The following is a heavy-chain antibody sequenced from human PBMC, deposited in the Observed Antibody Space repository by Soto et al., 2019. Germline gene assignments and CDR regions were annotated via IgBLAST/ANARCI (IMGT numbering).Heavy chain of an antibody. CDR1: GFTFSSYS. D-gene: IGHD3-22*01. CDR3: ARVSWAGGHYYDSSPLDY. CDR2: ISSSSSYI. Sequence: EVQLVESGGGLVKPGGSLRLSCAASGFTFSSYSMNWVRQAPGKGLEWVSSISSSSSYIYYADSVKGRFTISRDNAKNSLYLQMNSLRAEDTAVYYCARVSWAGGHYYDSSPLDYWGQGTLVTVSS. J-gene: IGHJ4*02. V-gene: IGHV3-21*01.